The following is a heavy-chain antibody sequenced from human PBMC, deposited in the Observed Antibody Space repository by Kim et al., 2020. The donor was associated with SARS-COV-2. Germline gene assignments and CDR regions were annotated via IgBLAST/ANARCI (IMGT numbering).Heavy chain of an antibody. CDR1: GYTFTGYY. V-gene: IGHV1-2*02. CDR3: ARPVFQWFGESLFPADN. CDR2: INPNSGGT. Sequence: ASVKVSCKASGYTFTGYYMHWVRQAPGQGLEWMGWINPNSGGTNYAQKFQGRVTMTRDTSISTAYMELSRLRSDDTAVYYCARPVFQWFGESLFPADNWGQGTLVTVSS. D-gene: IGHD3-10*01. J-gene: IGHJ4*02.